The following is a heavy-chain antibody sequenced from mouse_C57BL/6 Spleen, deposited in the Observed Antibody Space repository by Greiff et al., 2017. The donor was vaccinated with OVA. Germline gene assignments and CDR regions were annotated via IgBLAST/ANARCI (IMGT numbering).Heavy chain of an antibody. J-gene: IGHJ3*01. D-gene: IGHD1-1*01. Sequence: QVQLQQPGAELVRPGTSVKLSCKASGYTFTSYWMHWVKQRPGQGLEWIGVIDPSDSYTNYNQKFKGKATLTVDTSSSTAYMQLSSLTSEDSAVYYCAREGTTVVATRAWFAYWGQGTLVTVSA. V-gene: IGHV1-59*01. CDR1: GYTFTSYW. CDR3: AREGTTVVATRAWFAY. CDR2: IDPSDSYT.